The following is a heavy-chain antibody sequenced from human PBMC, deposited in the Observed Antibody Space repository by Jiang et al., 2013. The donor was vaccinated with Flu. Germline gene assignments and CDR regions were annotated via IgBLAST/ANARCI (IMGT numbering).Heavy chain of an antibody. CDR1: GDNVSTNSAA. J-gene: IGHJ4*02. V-gene: IGHV6-1*01. D-gene: IGHD6-13*01. Sequence: QTLSLTCAISGDNVSTNSAAWNWIRQSPSRGLEWLGRTFYRSKWYNDYAASVKSRIAINPDTSKNQFSLQLNSVTPEDTAVYYCARLWAATDYFDYWGQGTLVTVSS. CDR3: ARLWAATDYFDY. CDR2: TFYRSKWYN.